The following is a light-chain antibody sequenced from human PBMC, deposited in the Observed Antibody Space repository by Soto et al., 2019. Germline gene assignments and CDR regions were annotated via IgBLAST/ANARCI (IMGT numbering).Light chain of an antibody. Sequence: QSVLTQPPSASGTPGQRVTISCSGSSSNIGSNSVNWYRQLPGTAPKLLIYRNNQRPSGVPDRFSGSKSGTSASLAISGLQSEDEADYYWAAWDDSLDGGGFGGGTQLTVL. CDR2: RNN. J-gene: IGLJ3*02. CDR1: SSNIGSNS. CDR3: AAWDDSLDGGG. V-gene: IGLV1-44*01.